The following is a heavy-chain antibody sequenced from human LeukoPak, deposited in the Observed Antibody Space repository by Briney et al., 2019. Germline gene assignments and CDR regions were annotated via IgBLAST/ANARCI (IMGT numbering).Heavy chain of an antibody. D-gene: IGHD2-21*02. CDR1: GYTFTSYD. J-gene: IGHJ4*02. CDR3: ARAASDFYFDY. CDR2: ISPSDGST. V-gene: IGHV1-46*01. Sequence: ALVKVSCKASGYTFTSYDIQWVRQAPGQGLEWMGIISPSDGSTTYAQKFQARVTMTRDTSTSTVYMELSSLRSEDTAVYFCARAASDFYFDYWGQGTLVTVSS.